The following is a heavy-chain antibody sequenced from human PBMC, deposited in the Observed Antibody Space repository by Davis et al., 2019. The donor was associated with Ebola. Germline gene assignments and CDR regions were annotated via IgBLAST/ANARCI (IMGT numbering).Heavy chain of an antibody. V-gene: IGHV3-53*01. CDR2: IYSGGST. Sequence: GGSLRLSCAASGFTVSSNYMSWVRQAPGKGLEWVSVIYSGGSTYYADSVKGRFTVSRGNAKNSLYLQLNSLRAEDTAMYYCSRLRRAEAENYWGQGTLVTVSS. CDR3: SRLRRAEAENY. CDR1: GFTVSSNY. D-gene: IGHD1-14*01. J-gene: IGHJ4*02.